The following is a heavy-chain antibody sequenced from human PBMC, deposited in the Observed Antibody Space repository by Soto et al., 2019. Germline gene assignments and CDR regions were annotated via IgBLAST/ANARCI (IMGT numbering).Heavy chain of an antibody. CDR2: IYPGDSDT. CDR3: ARPRSSSRNYYGMDV. D-gene: IGHD6-13*01. CDR1: GYSVTSYW. V-gene: IGHV5-51*01. J-gene: IGHJ6*02. Sequence: GESLKISCKGSGYSVTSYWSGWVRQMPGKGLESMGIIYPGDSDTRYSPSFQGQVTISADKSISTAYLQWSSLKASDTAMYYCARPRSSSRNYYGMDVWGQGTTVTVSS.